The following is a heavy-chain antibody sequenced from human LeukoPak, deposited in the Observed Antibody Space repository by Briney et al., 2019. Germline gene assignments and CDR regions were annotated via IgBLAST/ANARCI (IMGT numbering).Heavy chain of an antibody. Sequence: PGGSLRLSCAASGFTFSSYGMHWVRQAPGKGLEGVAVISYEGSNKYYADSVKGRFSISRDNSKNTLYLQMNSLRAEDTAVYYCAKEGSYGDYFKTDYRGQGTLVTVSS. J-gene: IGHJ4*02. V-gene: IGHV3-30*18. CDR3: AKEGSYGDYFKTDY. D-gene: IGHD4-17*01. CDR1: GFTFSSYG. CDR2: ISYEGSNK.